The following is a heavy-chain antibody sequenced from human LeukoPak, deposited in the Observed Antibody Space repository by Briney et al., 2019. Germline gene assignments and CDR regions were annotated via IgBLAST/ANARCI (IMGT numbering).Heavy chain of an antibody. D-gene: IGHD2-8*01. CDR1: GYTFSSYW. CDR3: ARLAYCSNDVCYSNYYYSMDV. Sequence: GESLKISRKGSGYTFSSYWIGWVRQMPGKGLEWMGIIYPDDSDTRYSPSFQGQVTISADKSISTAYLQWSSLKASDTAMYYRARLAYCSNDVCYSNYYYSMDVWGKGTTVTVSS. V-gene: IGHV5-51*01. CDR2: IYPDDSDT. J-gene: IGHJ6*03.